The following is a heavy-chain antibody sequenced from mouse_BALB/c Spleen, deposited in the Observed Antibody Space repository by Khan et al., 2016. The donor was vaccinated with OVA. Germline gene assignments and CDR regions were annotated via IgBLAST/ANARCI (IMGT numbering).Heavy chain of an antibody. J-gene: IGHJ3*01. V-gene: IGHV1S137*01. CDR3: VRGGKFAY. CDR1: GYTFTDYA. D-gene: IGHD1-1*02. Sequence: QVQLKQSGAELVRPGVSVKISCGASGYTFTDYAIHWVKQRHAKSLEWIGVISTNYGAADYNQKFQGKASMSVDTSSSTAYMELARLTSEDSAIYYCVRGGKFAYWGQGTLGTVSA. CDR2: ISTNYGAA.